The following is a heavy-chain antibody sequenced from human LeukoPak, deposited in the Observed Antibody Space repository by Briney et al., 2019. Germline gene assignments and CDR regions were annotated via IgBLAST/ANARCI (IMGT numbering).Heavy chain of an antibody. V-gene: IGHV4-59*01. J-gene: IGHJ6*04. CDR2: IYYSGST. CDR3: ARDRYQLRFMDV. CDR1: GGSISSYY. D-gene: IGHD2-2*01. Sequence: SETLSLTCTVSGGSISSYYWSWIRQPPGKGLEWIGYIYYSGSTNYNPSLMSRVTISVDTSKNQFSLKLSSVTAADTAAYYCARDRYQLRFMDVCGKGTTVTISS.